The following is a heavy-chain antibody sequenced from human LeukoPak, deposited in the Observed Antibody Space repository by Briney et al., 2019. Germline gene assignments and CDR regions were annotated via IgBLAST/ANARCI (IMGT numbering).Heavy chain of an antibody. J-gene: IGHJ5*02. D-gene: IGHD3-10*01. CDR2: IIPIFGTA. CDR3: ARDGQGYYYGSGSHIWFDP. CDR1: VGTFSSYA. V-gene: IGHV1-69*13. Sequence: GASVKVSCKASVGTFSSYAISWVRQAPGQGLEWMGGIIPIFGTANYAQKFQGRVTITADESTSTAYMALSSLRSEDTAVYYCARDGQGYYYGSGSHIWFDPWGQGTLVTVSS.